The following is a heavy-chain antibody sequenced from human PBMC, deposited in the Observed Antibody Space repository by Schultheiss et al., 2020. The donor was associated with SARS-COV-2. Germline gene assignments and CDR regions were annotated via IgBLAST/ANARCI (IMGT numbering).Heavy chain of an antibody. CDR3: AKEAMIVVVNRYFDL. CDR1: GFTFSNYN. CDR2: ISSRSSTI. D-gene: IGHD3-22*01. J-gene: IGHJ2*01. V-gene: IGHV3-48*04. Sequence: GESLKISCTASGFTFSNYNMNWVRQAPGKGLQWVSYISSRSSTIYYADSVRGRFTVSRDNAKNSLYLQMNSLRAEDTAVYYCAKEAMIVVVNRYFDLWGRGTLVTVSS.